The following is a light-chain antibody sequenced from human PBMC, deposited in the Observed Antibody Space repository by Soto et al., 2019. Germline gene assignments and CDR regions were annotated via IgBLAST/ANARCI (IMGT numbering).Light chain of an antibody. Sequence: EVVMTQSPATLSVSPGERVTLSCRASQSVGDNLAWYQQKPGQPPRLLIYNAIARATAIPGRFSGSGSGTEFTLTISSLQSEYFAVYYCQQYSTWPRAFGPVSRVEI. V-gene: IGKV3-15*01. J-gene: IGKJ1*01. CDR3: QQYSTWPRA. CDR1: QSVGDN. CDR2: NAI.